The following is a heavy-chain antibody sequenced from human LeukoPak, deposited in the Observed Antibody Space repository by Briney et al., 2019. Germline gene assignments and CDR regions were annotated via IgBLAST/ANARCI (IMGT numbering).Heavy chain of an antibody. Sequence: GASVKVSCKASGYTFTSYDINWVRQATGLGLEWMGWMNPNSGNTGYAQKFQGRVTMTRNTSISTAYMELSSLGSEDTAVYYCARGEYYYGSGSNHYYYYGMDVWGQGTTVTVSS. CDR2: MNPNSGNT. V-gene: IGHV1-8*01. D-gene: IGHD3-10*01. CDR1: GYTFTSYD. CDR3: ARGEYYYGSGSNHYYYYGMDV. J-gene: IGHJ6*02.